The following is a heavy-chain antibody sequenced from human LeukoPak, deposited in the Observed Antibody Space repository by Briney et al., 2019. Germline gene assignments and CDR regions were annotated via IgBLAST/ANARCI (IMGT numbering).Heavy chain of an antibody. J-gene: IGHJ4*02. V-gene: IGHV1-3*01. CDR2: INAGNGNT. Sequence: ASVKVSCKASGYTFTSYAMHWVRQAPGQRLEWMGRINAGNGNTKYSQKFQGRVTITRDTSASTAYMELSSLRSEDTAVYYCARGVVVTAFDYWGQGTLVTVSS. D-gene: IGHD3-22*01. CDR1: GYTFTSYA. CDR3: ARGVVVTAFDY.